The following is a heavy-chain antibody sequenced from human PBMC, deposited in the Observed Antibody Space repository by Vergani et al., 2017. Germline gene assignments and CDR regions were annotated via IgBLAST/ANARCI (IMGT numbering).Heavy chain of an antibody. CDR3: ARHLEWSGYSNWFDP. CDR1: GGSISSYY. V-gene: IGHV4-59*01. Sequence: QVQLQESGPGLVKPSETLSLTCTVSGGSISSYYWSWIRQPPGKGLEWIGYIYYSGSTNYNPSLKSRVTMSVDTSKNQFSRKLSSVSAADTAVYYCARHLEWSGYSNWFDPWGQGTLVTVSS. D-gene: IGHD3-3*01. CDR2: IYYSGST. J-gene: IGHJ5*02.